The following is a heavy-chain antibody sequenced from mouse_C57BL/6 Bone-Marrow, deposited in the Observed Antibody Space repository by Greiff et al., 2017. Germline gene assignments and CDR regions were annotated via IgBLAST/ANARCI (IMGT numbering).Heavy chain of an antibody. CDR2: INPNNGGT. V-gene: IGHV1-26*01. Sequence: VQLQQSGPELVKPGASVKISRKASGYTFTDYYMNWVKQSHGKSLEWIGDINPNNGGTSYNQKFKGKATLTVDKSSSTAYMELRSLTSEDSAVYYCAREVYYGNYERAMDYWGQGTSVTVSS. CDR3: AREVYYGNYERAMDY. J-gene: IGHJ4*01. CDR1: GYTFTDYY. D-gene: IGHD2-1*01.